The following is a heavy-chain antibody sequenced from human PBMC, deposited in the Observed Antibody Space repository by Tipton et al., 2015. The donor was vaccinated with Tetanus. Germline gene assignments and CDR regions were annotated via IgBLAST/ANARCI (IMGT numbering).Heavy chain of an antibody. CDR1: GYTFTSYG. CDR2: IGAYNGHT. CDR3: ARGHIVVVTAIGWFDP. J-gene: IGHJ5*01. Sequence: QVQLVQSGAEVKKPGASVKVSCKASGYTFTSYGISWVRQAPGQGLEWMGWIGAYNGHTNYAQKVQGRVTMTPDTSTSSGYMGLRSLRSDDTAVYYCARGHIVVVTAIGWFDPWGQGTLVTVSS. V-gene: IGHV1-18*04. D-gene: IGHD2-21*02.